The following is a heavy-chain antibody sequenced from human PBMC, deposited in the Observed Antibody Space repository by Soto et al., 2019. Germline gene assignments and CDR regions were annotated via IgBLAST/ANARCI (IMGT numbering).Heavy chain of an antibody. CDR1: GFSFSSYA. V-gene: IGHV3-23*01. CDR3: AKMQTDYSNYVD. J-gene: IGHJ4*02. CDR2: ISGNGGST. D-gene: IGHD4-4*01. Sequence: EVQMLESGGGLVQPGGSLRLSCVASGFSFSSYAMSWVRQAPGKGLEWVSTISGNGGSTYYADSVKGRFTISRDNSKNTLYLQMNGLRAEDTAVYFCAKMQTDYSNYVDWGQGTLVTVSS.